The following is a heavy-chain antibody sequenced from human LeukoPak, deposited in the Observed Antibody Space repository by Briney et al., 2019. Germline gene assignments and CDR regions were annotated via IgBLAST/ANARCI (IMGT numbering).Heavy chain of an antibody. CDR2: ISSSSSYI. J-gene: IGHJ4*02. CDR1: GFTFNSYS. Sequence: PGGSLRLSCAASGFTFNSYSMNWVRQAPGKGLEWVSSISSSSSYIYYADSVKGRFTISRDNAKNSLYLQMNSLRAEDTAVYYCARRGSAAAGGFDYWGQGTLVTVSS. D-gene: IGHD6-13*01. CDR3: ARRGSAAAGGFDY. V-gene: IGHV3-21*01.